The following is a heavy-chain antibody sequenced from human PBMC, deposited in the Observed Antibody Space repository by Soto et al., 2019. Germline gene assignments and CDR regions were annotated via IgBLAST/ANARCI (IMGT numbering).Heavy chain of an antibody. D-gene: IGHD3-9*01. V-gene: IGHV4-4*02. CDR2: IYHSGST. CDR3: ARVGSGLVMGIDY. J-gene: IGHJ4*02. CDR1: GGSISSINW. Sequence: QVQLQESGPGLVKPSGTPSLTCAVSGGSISSINWWSWGRQPPGKGLEWIGEIYHSGSTNYNPSLKSRVTISVDKSKNQFSLKLSSVTAADTAVYYCARVGSGLVMGIDYWGQGTLVTVSS.